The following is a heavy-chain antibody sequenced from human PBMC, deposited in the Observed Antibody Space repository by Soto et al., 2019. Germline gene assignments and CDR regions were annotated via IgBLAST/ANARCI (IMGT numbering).Heavy chain of an antibody. CDR2: IYWDVDK. J-gene: IGHJ6*02. V-gene: IGHV2-5*02. CDR1: GFSLSTSGVG. Sequence: QITLKESGTTLVKPTQTLTLTCTFSGFSLSTSGVGVAWIRQPPGKALEWLALIYWDVDKRYRPSLESRLTFTKDTSKNQVVLTMTNMDSVDTATYYCAYLPCSGGSCYWFSFSGMDVWGQGTTVTVSS. CDR3: AYLPCSGGSCYWFSFSGMDV. D-gene: IGHD2-15*01.